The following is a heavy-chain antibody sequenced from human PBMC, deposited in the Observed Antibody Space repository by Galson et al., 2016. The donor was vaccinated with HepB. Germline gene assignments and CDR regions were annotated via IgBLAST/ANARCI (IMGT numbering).Heavy chain of an antibody. Sequence: SLRLSCAASGFSFSDYAMHWVRQAPGKELEWVAIISDDGHNKYYADSVKGRFTISRDDSKDTVNLEMNSLRREDTAVYYCAKDFRWISDYWGQGILVTVSS. D-gene: IGHD4-23*01. CDR2: ISDDGHNK. CDR1: GFSFSDYA. J-gene: IGHJ4*02. V-gene: IGHV3-30*07. CDR3: AKDFRWISDY.